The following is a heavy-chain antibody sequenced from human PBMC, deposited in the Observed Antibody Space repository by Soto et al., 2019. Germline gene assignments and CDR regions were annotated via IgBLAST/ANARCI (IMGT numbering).Heavy chain of an antibody. CDR3: ARGPLTTYFDY. CDR2: FYYSGST. J-gene: IGHJ4*02. CDR1: GGSISIYY. Sequence: SETLSLTCTVSGGSISIYYWSWIRQPPAKGLEWIGYFYYSGSTNYNPSLKSRVTISVDTSKNQFSMKLSSVTAADTAVYYCARGPLTTYFDYWGQRSLVIVSS. V-gene: IGHV4-59*01.